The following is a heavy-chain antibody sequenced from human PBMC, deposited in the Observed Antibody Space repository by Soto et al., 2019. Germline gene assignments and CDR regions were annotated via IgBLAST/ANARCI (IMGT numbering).Heavy chain of an antibody. J-gene: IGHJ4*02. D-gene: IGHD5-12*01. CDR1: GYTFTNYA. V-gene: IGHV1-46*03. CDR2: INTSSGSP. CDR3: AREGGSSGYEHYYYFEY. Sequence: ASVKVSCKTSGYTFTNYAMHWVRQAPGQRLEWMGIINTSSGSPIYAQKFQGRVTMTRDTSTSTVYMELSSLRSEDTAVYYCAREGGSSGYEHYYYFEYWGQGTLVTVSS.